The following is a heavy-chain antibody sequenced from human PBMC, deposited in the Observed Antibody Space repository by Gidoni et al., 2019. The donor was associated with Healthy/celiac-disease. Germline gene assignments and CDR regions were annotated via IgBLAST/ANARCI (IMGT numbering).Heavy chain of an antibody. CDR2: INHSGST. D-gene: IGHD6-19*01. V-gene: IGHV4-34*01. Sequence: QVQLQQWGAGLLKPSETLSLTCAVYGGSFSGYYWSWIRQPPGKGLEWIGEINHSGSTNYNPSLKSRVTISVDTSKNQFSLKLSSVTAADTAVYYCASRIRLSGWYLNWFDPWGQGTLVTVSS. J-gene: IGHJ5*02. CDR3: ASRIRLSGWYLNWFDP. CDR1: GGSFSGYY.